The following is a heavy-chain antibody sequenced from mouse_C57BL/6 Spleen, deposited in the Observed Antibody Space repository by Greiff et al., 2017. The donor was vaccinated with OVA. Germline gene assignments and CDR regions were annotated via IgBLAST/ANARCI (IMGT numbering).Heavy chain of an antibody. CDR3: ARCDYYGSSHYAMDY. Sequence: VQLQQPGAELVKPGASVKLSCKASGYTFTSYWMHWVKQRPGQGLEWIGMIHPNSGSTNYNEKFKSKATLTVDKSSSTAYMQLSSLTSEDSAVYYCARCDYYGSSHYAMDYWGQGTSVTVSS. CDR1: GYTFTSYW. CDR2: IHPNSGST. J-gene: IGHJ4*01. D-gene: IGHD1-1*01. V-gene: IGHV1-64*01.